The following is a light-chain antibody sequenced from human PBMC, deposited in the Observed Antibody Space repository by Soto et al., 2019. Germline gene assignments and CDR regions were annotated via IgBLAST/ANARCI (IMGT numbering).Light chain of an antibody. Sequence: QSVLTQPASVSGSPGQSITISCTGTSSDIGAYNYVSWYQQHSGKAPKLMIYEGTKRPSGVSDRFSGSKSGNTASLTISGLQAEDEANYYCCSYAGDNIFVFGTGTKVTVL. CDR2: EGT. CDR1: SSDIGAYNY. V-gene: IGLV2-23*01. CDR3: CSYAGDNIFV. J-gene: IGLJ1*01.